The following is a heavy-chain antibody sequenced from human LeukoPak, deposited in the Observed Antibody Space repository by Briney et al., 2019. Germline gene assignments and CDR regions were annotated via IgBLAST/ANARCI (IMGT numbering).Heavy chain of an antibody. CDR2: IYSGGST. D-gene: IGHD4-11*01. Sequence: GGSLRLSCAASGFTVSSNYMSWVRQAPGKGLEWVSVIYSGGSTYYADSVKGRFTISRDNSKNTLYLQMNSLRAEDTAVYYCARGNYSNYLYDYWGQGTLVTVSS. CDR1: GFTVSSNY. V-gene: IGHV3-53*01. J-gene: IGHJ4*02. CDR3: ARGNYSNYLYDY.